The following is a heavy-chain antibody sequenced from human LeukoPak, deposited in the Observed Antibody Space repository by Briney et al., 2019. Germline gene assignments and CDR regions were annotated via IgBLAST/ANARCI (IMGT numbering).Heavy chain of an antibody. V-gene: IGHV3-7*01. Sequence: PGGSLRLSCAASGFTFSSYWMSWVRQAPGKGLEWVANIKQDGSEKYYVDSVKGRFTISRDNAKNSLYLQMNSLRAEDTAVYYCARDRYGSGSYFGYYYYGMDVWGQGTTVTVSS. CDR3: ARDRYGSGSYFGYYYYGMDV. CDR2: IKQDGSEK. CDR1: GFTFSSYW. J-gene: IGHJ6*02. D-gene: IGHD3-10*01.